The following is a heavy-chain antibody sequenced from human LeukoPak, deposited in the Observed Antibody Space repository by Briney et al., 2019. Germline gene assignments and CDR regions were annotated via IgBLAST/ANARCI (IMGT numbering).Heavy chain of an antibody. V-gene: IGHV4-30-2*05. J-gene: IGHJ6*03. Sequence: PSQTLSLTCTVSGGSISSGDYFWSWIRQPPGKGLEWIGHIYRSGSTYYNPSLNSRVTISVDTSKNQFSLKLSSVTAADTAVYYCARKSSRYYMDVWGKGTTVTVSS. CDR2: IYRSGST. CDR1: GGSISSGDYF. D-gene: IGHD3-3*01. CDR3: ARKSSRYYMDV.